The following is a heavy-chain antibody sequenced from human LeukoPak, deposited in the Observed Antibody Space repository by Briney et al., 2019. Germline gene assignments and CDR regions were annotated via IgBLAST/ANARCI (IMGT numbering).Heavy chain of an antibody. Sequence: SETLSLTCTVSGGSIGSYYWSWIRQPPGKGLEWIGYIYYSGSTNYNPSLKSRVTISVDTSRNQFSLKLSSVTAADTAVYYCARGPSWVATLYFDYWGQGTLVTVSS. D-gene: IGHD5-12*01. CDR3: ARGPSWVATLYFDY. V-gene: IGHV4-59*01. CDR2: IYYSGST. J-gene: IGHJ4*02. CDR1: GGSIGSYY.